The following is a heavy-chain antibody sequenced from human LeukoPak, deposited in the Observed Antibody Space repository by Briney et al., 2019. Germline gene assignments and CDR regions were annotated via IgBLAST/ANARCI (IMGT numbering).Heavy chain of an antibody. CDR2: TYTGGNS. CDR3: ARGGRGSAAVVAPRSFDI. Sequence: GGSLRLSCEASGFTVSSTHMVWVRQAPGKGLEWVSVTYTGGNSYYAGSVQGRFIISRDVSKNTLYLQMNNLRAEDSALYYCARGGRGSAAVVAPRSFDIWGQGTMVTVSS. D-gene: IGHD3-22*01. J-gene: IGHJ3*02. V-gene: IGHV3-53*01. CDR1: GFTVSSTH.